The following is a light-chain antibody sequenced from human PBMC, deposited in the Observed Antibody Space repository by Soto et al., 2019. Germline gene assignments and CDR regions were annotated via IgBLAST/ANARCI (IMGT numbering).Light chain of an antibody. CDR3: QQSSTIPRT. CDR1: QPIATY. J-gene: IGKJ1*01. CDR2: AAS. V-gene: IGKV1-39*01. Sequence: DIQMTQSPSALSASVGDRVTISCRSSQPIATYLNWYQHKPGKAPKLLVYAASTLQGRVPSRFSGSGSGTDFRLTISSQQPDDCATYYCQQSSTIPRTFGQGTKVHLK.